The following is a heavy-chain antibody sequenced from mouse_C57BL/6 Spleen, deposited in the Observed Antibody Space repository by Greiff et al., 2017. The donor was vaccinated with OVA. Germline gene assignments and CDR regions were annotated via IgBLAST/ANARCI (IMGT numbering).Heavy chain of an antibody. CDR2: ISSGSSTI. CDR1: GFTFSDYG. Sequence: EVKLMESGGGLVQPGWSLKLSCAASGFTFSDYGMHWVRQAPEKGLEWVAYISSGSSTIYYADTVKGRFTISRDNAKNTLFLQMTSLRSEDTAMYYCARGGSRYYYAMDYWGQGTSVTVSS. D-gene: IGHD1-1*01. J-gene: IGHJ4*01. V-gene: IGHV5-17*01. CDR3: ARGGSRYYYAMDY.